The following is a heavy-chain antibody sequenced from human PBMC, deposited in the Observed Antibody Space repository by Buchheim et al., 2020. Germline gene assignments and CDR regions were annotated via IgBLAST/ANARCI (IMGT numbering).Heavy chain of an antibody. J-gene: IGHJ6*02. CDR2: ISGSGGST. CDR3: ASTGLIAAAGRWYGMDV. Sequence: EVQLVESGGDLVQPGGSLRLSCGASGFTFRNSWMSWVRQSPGKGLEWVSAISGSGGSTYYADSVKGRFTISRDNSKNTLYLQMNSLRAEDTAVYYCASTGLIAAAGRWYGMDVWGQGTT. V-gene: IGHV3-23*04. D-gene: IGHD6-13*01. CDR1: GFTFRNSW.